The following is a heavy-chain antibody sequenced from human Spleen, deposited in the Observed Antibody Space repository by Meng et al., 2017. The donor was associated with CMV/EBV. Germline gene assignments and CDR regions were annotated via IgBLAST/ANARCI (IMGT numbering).Heavy chain of an antibody. CDR1: GGTFSSYA. CDR3: ASNDLGWSGYYNYYYYGMDV. Sequence: SVKVSCKASGGTFSSYAISWVRQAPGQGLEWMGGIIPILGIANYAQKFQGRVTITADKSTSTVYMELSSLRSEDTAVYYCASNDLGWSGYYNYYYYGMDVWGQGTTVTVSS. V-gene: IGHV1-69*10. D-gene: IGHD3-3*01. J-gene: IGHJ6*02. CDR2: IIPILGIA.